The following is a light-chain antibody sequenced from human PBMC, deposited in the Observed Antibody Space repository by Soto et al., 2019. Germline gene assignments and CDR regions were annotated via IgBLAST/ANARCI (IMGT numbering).Light chain of an antibody. J-gene: IGKJ1*01. CDR1: QSISSW. Sequence: DIQIAQSPSTVSASVGDRVTITCGASQSISSWLAWYQQKPGKAPKLLIYDASSLESGVPSRFSGSGSGTEFTLTISSLQPDDFATYYCQQYNSLWTFGQGTKVDIK. CDR3: QQYNSLWT. V-gene: IGKV1-5*01. CDR2: DAS.